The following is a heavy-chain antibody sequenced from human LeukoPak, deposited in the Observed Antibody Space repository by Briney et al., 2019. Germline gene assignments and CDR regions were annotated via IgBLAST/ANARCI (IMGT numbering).Heavy chain of an antibody. V-gene: IGHV4-31*03. J-gene: IGHJ4*02. CDR1: GGSISSGGYY. CDR2: IYYSGST. Sequence: SETLSLTCTVSGGSISSGGYYWNWIRQHPGKGLEWIGFIYYSGSTYHNPSLKSRVSISVDTSKTQFSLKLSSVTAADTAVYYCARARDIVVSSNIYYFDYWGQGTLVTVSS. D-gene: IGHD2-2*01. CDR3: ARARDIVVSSNIYYFDY.